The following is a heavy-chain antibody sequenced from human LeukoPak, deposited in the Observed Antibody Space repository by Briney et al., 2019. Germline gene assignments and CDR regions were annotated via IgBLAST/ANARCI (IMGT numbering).Heavy chain of an antibody. D-gene: IGHD2-15*01. CDR1: GFTFSDYW. V-gene: IGHV3-7*01. Sequence: PGGSLRLSCEASGFTFSDYWMNWVRQAPGKGLEWVASIRQDGNEKYYVDSVKGRFTISRDNTYNSVFLQMNSLRGEDTAVYYCARDGVAPGLYFDCWGQGNLVTVSS. J-gene: IGHJ4*02. CDR2: IRQDGNEK. CDR3: ARDGVAPGLYFDC.